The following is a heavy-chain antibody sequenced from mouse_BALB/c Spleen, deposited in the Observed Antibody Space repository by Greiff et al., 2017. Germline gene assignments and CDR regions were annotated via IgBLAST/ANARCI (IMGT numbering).Heavy chain of an antibody. D-gene: IGHD2-2*01. CDR3: AALWLDYPMDY. CDR2: IDPANGNT. V-gene: IGHV14-3*02. CDR1: GFNFKDTY. Sequence: VQLQQSGAELVKPGASVKLSCTASGFNFKDTYMHWVQQRPEQGLEWIGRIDPANGNTKYDTKFQGKATITADTSSHTAYPQLSSLTSEDTAVYYCAALWLDYPMDYWGQGTSVTVSS. J-gene: IGHJ4*01.